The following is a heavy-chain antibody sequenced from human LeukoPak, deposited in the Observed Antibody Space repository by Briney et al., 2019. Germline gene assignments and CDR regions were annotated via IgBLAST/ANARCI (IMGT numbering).Heavy chain of an antibody. CDR3: AKPRTRLAWFDP. D-gene: IGHD6-19*01. V-gene: IGHV4-39*01. Sequence: SETLSLTCTVSGGSISTSNYYWGWIRQPPGKGLGWIGSIYHSGSTYYNPSLKSRVTISVDTSKNQFSLKVRSVTAADTAVYYCAKPRTRLAWFDPWGQGTLVTVSS. CDR1: GGSISTSNYY. J-gene: IGHJ5*02. CDR2: IYHSGST.